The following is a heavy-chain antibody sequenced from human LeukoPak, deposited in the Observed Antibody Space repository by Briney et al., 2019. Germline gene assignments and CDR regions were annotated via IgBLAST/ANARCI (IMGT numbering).Heavy chain of an antibody. CDR1: GYTFTSYY. D-gene: IGHD3-10*01. CDR2: INPSGGST. V-gene: IGHV1-46*01. CDR3: AREGITMVRGVIPGYMDV. Sequence: GASVKVSCKASGYTFTSYYMHWVRQAPGQGLGWMGIINPSGGSTSYAQKFQGRVTMTRDMSTSTVYMELSSLRSEDTAVYYCAREGITMVRGVIPGYMDVWGKGTTVTVSS. J-gene: IGHJ6*03.